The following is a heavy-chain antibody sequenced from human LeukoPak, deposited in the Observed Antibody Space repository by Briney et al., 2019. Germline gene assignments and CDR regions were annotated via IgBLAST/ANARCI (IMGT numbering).Heavy chain of an antibody. V-gene: IGHV3-7*01. Sequence: GGSLRLSCAASGFTLSTYWMSWVRQAPGKGLEWVANIKQDGSEKYYVDSVKGRFTISRDNAKNSLFLQMISLRAEDTAVYYCARGRYYTNAWGSPPWGQGTLVIVSS. CDR1: GFTLSTYW. D-gene: IGHD2-8*01. CDR2: IKQDGSEK. J-gene: IGHJ5*02. CDR3: ARGRYYTNAWGSPP.